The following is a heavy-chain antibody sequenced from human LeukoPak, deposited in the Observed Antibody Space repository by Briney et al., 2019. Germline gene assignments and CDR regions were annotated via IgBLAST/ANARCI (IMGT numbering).Heavy chain of an antibody. V-gene: IGHV4-34*01. CDR2: INQSGST. CDR3: ARSFVITVVRGASGWFDP. J-gene: IGHJ5*02. Sequence: SETLSLTCAVYGGSFSGYYWSWIRQPPGKGLEWMGEINQSGSTNYNPSLKIRVTISVDASKNQFPLKLTSVTAADTAVYYCARSFVITVVRGASGWFDPWGQGTLVTVSS. CDR1: GGSFSGYY. D-gene: IGHD3-10*01.